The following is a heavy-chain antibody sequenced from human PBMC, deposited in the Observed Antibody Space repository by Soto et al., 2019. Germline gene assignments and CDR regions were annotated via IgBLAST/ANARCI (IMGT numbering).Heavy chain of an antibody. D-gene: IGHD3-22*01. V-gene: IGHV3-30-3*01. CDR2: ISYDGSNK. CDR3: ARDDRPGSGYGVYYYYGMDV. Sequence: PGGSLRLSCAASGFTFISYAMHWVLQAPCKGLEWVAVISYDGSNKYYADSVKGRFTISRDNSKNTLYLQMNSLRAEDTAVYYCARDDRPGSGYGVYYYYGMDVWGQGTTVTVSS. J-gene: IGHJ6*02. CDR1: GFTFISYA.